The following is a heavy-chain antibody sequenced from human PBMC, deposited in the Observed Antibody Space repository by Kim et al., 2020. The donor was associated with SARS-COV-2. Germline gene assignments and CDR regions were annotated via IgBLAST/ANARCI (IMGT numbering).Heavy chain of an antibody. CDR3: ATATKEVDCGGDCYGADAF. J-gene: IGHJ3*01. CDR2: FAPEDGET. Sequence: ASVKVSCKVSGYTLTELSMHWVRQAPGNGLEWIGGFAPEDGETTYAQKFHGRVTMTEDTSTDTAYMQLSSLRSEDTAVYYCATATKEVDCGGDCYGADAF. CDR1: GYTLTELS. V-gene: IGHV1-24*01. D-gene: IGHD2-21*01.